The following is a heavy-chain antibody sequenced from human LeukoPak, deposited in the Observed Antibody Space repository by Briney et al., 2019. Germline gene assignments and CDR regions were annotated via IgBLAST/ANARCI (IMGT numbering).Heavy chain of an antibody. J-gene: IGHJ1*01. D-gene: IGHD4-23*01. Sequence: GGSLRLSCAASWFTFSRYAMSGLRQAPGKGLEWVSTISGSGCSTSYADSVKGPFTISRDNSKNTLYLQMNIPRANDTAVYYCAEDRALLSTVVTTYAEYFHHGGQGTLVTVSS. V-gene: IGHV3-23*01. CDR1: WFTFSRYA. CDR2: ISGSGCST. CDR3: AEDRALLSTVVTTYAEYFHH.